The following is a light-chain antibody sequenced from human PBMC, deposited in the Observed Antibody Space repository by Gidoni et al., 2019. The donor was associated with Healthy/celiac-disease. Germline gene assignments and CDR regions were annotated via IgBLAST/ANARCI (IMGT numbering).Light chain of an antibody. CDR3: MQALQTPYT. Sequence: DIVMTQSPLSLPVTPGEPASTSCRSSQSLLHSNGYNYLDWYLQKPGQSPQLLIYLGSNRASGVPDRFSGSGSGTDFTLKISRVEAEDVGVYYCMQALQTPYTFXXXTKLEIK. CDR1: QSLLHSNGYNY. J-gene: IGKJ2*01. CDR2: LGS. V-gene: IGKV2-28*01.